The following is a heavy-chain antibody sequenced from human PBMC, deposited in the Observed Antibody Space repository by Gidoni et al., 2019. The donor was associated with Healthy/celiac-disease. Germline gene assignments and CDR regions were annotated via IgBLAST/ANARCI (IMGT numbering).Heavy chain of an antibody. CDR2: IIPIFGTA. Sequence: QVQLVQSGAEVKKPGSSVQVSCKASGGTFSSYAIRWVRQAPGQGLEWMGGIIPIFGTANYAQKFQGRVTITADESTSTAYMELSSLRSEDTAVYYCARDRHIAVAFDWFDPWGQGTLVTVSS. V-gene: IGHV1-69*01. D-gene: IGHD6-19*01. CDR3: ARDRHIAVAFDWFDP. J-gene: IGHJ5*02. CDR1: GGTFSSYA.